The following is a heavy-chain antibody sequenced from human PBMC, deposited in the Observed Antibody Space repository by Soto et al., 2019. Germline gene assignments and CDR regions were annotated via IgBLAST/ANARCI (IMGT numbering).Heavy chain of an antibody. J-gene: IGHJ5*02. CDR2: ISGSGGST. CDR3: AKDGVVVVPAASNWFDP. V-gene: IGHV3-23*01. D-gene: IGHD2-2*01. CDR1: GFTFSSYA. Sequence: GESLKISCAASGFTFSSYAMSWVRQAPGKGLEWVSAISGSGGSTYYADSVKGRFTISRDNSKNTLYLQMNSLRAEDMAVYYCAKDGVVVVPAASNWFDPWGQGTLVTVSS.